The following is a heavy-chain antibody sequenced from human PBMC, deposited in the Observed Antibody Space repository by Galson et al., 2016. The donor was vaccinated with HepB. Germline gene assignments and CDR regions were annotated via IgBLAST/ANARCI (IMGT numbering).Heavy chain of an antibody. Sequence: SVKVSCKASGYTFSSYFMQWVRQAPGQAPEWMGIIKPSDGRTNYAQKFQGKVTMTRDTSSSTVYMGLSSLTSDDTAMYYCATYSGSTRWFDPWGQGTLVTVSS. V-gene: IGHV1-46*01. CDR2: IKPSDGRT. J-gene: IGHJ5*02. D-gene: IGHD1-26*01. CDR3: ATYSGSTRWFDP. CDR1: GYTFSSYF.